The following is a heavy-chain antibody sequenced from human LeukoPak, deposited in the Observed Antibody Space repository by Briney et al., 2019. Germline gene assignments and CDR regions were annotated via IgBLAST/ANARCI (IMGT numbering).Heavy chain of an antibody. CDR3: TRSTYYYDSSGYSTFDY. J-gene: IGHJ4*02. D-gene: IGHD3-22*01. Sequence: SETLSLTCTVSGGSISNYYWSWIRQPPGKGLEWIGYIYYSGSTNYNPSLKSRVTISVDTSKNQFSLKLSSVTAADTAVYYCTRSTYYYDSSGYSTFDYWGQGTLVTVSP. CDR2: IYYSGST. V-gene: IGHV4-59*01. CDR1: GGSISNYY.